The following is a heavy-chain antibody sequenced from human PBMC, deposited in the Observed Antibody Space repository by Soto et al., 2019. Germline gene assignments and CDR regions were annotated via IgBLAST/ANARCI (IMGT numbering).Heavy chain of an antibody. D-gene: IGHD2-8*02. J-gene: IGHJ3*02. CDR3: ARAGASRDAFDI. CDR1: GYTFTGYY. CDR2: INPKSGGS. V-gene: IGHV1-2*02. Sequence: ASVKVSCKASGYTFTGYYLHWVRQAPGQGLEWMGWINPKSGGSKFAQRFQGRVTMTRDTSISTAHMELSRLRSDDTAVYYCARAGASRDAFDIWGQGTMVTVSS.